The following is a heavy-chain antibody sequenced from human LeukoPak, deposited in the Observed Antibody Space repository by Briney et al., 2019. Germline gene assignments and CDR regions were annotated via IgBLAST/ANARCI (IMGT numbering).Heavy chain of an antibody. CDR1: GGSISSGSYY. CDR2: IYTSGST. V-gene: IGHV4-61*02. CDR3: ARGTTMVRGVILDY. Sequence: PSETLSLTCTVSGGSISSGSYYWSWIRQPAGKGLEWIVRIYTSGSTNYNPSLKSRVTISVDTSKNQFSLKLSSVTAADTAVYYCARGTTMVRGVILDYWGQGTLVTVSS. D-gene: IGHD3-10*01. J-gene: IGHJ4*02.